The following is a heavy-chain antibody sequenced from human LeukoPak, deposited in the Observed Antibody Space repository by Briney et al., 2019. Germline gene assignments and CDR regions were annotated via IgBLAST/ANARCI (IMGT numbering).Heavy chain of an antibody. Sequence: PGGSLRLSCAASGFTFSSYSMNWVRQAPGKGLEWVSYISSSSSTIYYADSVKGRFTISRDNAKNSLYLQMNNLRAEDTAVYYCAREYCSSTSCYPIFDYWGQGTLVTVSS. CDR1: GFTFSSYS. D-gene: IGHD2-2*01. CDR3: AREYCSSTSCYPIFDY. J-gene: IGHJ4*02. CDR2: ISSSSSTI. V-gene: IGHV3-48*01.